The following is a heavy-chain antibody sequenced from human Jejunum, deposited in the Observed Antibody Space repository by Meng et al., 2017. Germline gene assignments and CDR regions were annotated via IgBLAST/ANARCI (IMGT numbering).Heavy chain of an antibody. CDR1: GGSISDYY. D-gene: IGHD4-11*01. V-gene: IGHV4-34*01. CDR2: INDNGST. Sequence: QVKQQQWGGGRLKPSETLSVTCAVYGGSISDYYWTWIRQPPGKGLEWIGEINDNGSTNYNPSLKSRVTIAVDTSKSQFYLRVSSVTAADTAVYYCARGNEYSNYGADFWGQGTLVTVSS. J-gene: IGHJ4*02. CDR3: ARGNEYSNYGADF.